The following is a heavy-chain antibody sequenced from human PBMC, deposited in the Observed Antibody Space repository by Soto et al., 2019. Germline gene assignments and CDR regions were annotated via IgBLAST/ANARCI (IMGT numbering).Heavy chain of an antibody. CDR2: IYYSGST. CDR1: GGSISSYY. CDR3: ARGAYNWNDVLDFDY. V-gene: IGHV4-59*01. D-gene: IGHD1-20*01. J-gene: IGHJ4*02. Sequence: SETLSLTCTVSGGSISSYYWSWIRQPPGKGLEWIGHIYYSGSTNYNPSLKSRVTISVDTSKNQFSLKLSSVTAADTAVYYCARGAYNWNDVLDFDYWGQGTLVTVSS.